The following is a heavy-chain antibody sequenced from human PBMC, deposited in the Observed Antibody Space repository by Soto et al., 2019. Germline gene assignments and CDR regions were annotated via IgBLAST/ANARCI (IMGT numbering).Heavy chain of an antibody. Sequence: SETLSLTCTVPGGSISSGGYYWSWIRQHPGKGLEWIGYIYYSGSTYYNQSLKSRVTISVDTSKNQFSLKLSSVTAADTAVYYCARPTIPESQTDHLDWFDPWGQETLVTVSS. V-gene: IGHV4-31*03. CDR2: IYYSGST. CDR3: ARPTIPESQTDHLDWFDP. J-gene: IGHJ5*02. CDR1: GGSISSGGYY.